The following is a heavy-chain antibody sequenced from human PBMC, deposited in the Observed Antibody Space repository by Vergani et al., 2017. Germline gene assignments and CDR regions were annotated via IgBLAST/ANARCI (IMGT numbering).Heavy chain of an antibody. CDR1: GGSISSGSYY. CDR2: IYTSGST. Sequence: QVQLQESGPGLVKPSQTLSLTCTVSGGSISSGSYYWSWIRPPAGKGLEWIGRIYTSGSTNYNPSLKSRVTISVDTSKNQFSLKLSSVTAADTAVYYCARGRWGYCSGGSCYSPFDYWGQGTLVTVSS. V-gene: IGHV4-61*02. J-gene: IGHJ4*02. CDR3: ARGRWGYCSGGSCYSPFDY. D-gene: IGHD2-15*01.